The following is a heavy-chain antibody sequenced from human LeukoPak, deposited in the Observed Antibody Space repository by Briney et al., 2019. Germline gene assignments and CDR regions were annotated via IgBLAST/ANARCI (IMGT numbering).Heavy chain of an antibody. V-gene: IGHV4-30-2*06. D-gene: IGHD4-17*01. CDR2: IFHSGST. Sequence: PSETLSLTCAVSGGSVSSGGISWTWIRQSPGMGLEWIGYIFHSGSTYYNPSLKSRLTISLDTSKNQFSLKLNSVTAADTAVYFCSAAFNGDSVSDYWGQGALVTVSS. CDR3: SAAFNGDSVSDY. J-gene: IGHJ4*02. CDR1: GGSVSSGGIS.